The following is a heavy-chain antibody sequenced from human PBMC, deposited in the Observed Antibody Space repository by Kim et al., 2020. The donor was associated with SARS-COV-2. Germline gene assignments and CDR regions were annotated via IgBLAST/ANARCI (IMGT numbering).Heavy chain of an antibody. CDR1: GFTFSCSA. J-gene: IGHJ4*01. CDR3: TKLGREYCSCVNY. CDR2: IRCKANSYEY. Sequence: GGSLRLSCAASGFTFSCSAMHWVRQASGKGLEWVVLIRCKANSYEYAYAASVQGRITISRDDSKNTAYLQMKSLKTTDTAVCYCTKLGREYCSCVNY. D-gene: IGHD2-15*01. V-gene: IGHV3-73*01.